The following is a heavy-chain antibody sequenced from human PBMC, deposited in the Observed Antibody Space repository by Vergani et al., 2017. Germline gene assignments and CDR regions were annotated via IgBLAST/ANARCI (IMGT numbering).Heavy chain of an antibody. J-gene: IGHJ4*02. V-gene: IGHV3-23*04. CDR1: GFTFSSYA. CDR3: AKDGQSITMVRGVTDY. Sequence: EVQLVESGGGLVQPGGSLRLSCAASGFTFSSYAMSWVRQAPGKGLEWVSAISGSGGSTYHADSVKGRFTISRDNSKNTLYLQMNSLRAEDTAVYYCAKDGQSITMVRGVTDYWGQGTLVTVSS. D-gene: IGHD3-10*01. CDR2: ISGSGGST.